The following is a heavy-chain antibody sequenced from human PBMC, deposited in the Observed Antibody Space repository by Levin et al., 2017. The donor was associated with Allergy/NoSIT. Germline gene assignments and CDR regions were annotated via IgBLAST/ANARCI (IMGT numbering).Heavy chain of an antibody. D-gene: IGHD2-21*02. Sequence: LSLPCAASGFTFPSYAMSWVRRAPGKGLEWVSSISGSGGRTNYADSAKGRFPISRDNSKDTLYLQMNSLRAEDTAVYYCAKGAFCGGDCSTNAFFDSWGQGTLVTVSS. J-gene: IGHJ4*02. CDR3: AKGAFCGGDCSTNAFFDS. V-gene: IGHV3-23*01. CDR2: ISGSGGRT. CDR1: GFTFPSYA.